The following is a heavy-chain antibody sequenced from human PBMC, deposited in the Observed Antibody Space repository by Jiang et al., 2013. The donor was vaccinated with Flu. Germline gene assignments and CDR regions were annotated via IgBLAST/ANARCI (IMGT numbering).Heavy chain of an antibody. D-gene: IGHD5-24*01. V-gene: IGHV4-31*03. CDR2: IYYSGST. Sequence: PGLVKPSQTLSLTCTVSGGSISSGGYYWSWIRQHPGKGLEWIGYIYYSGSTYYNPSLKSRVTISVDTSKNQFSLKLSSVTAADTAVYYCAREIRTATTQFRLHITAAFPDYWGQGTLVTVSS. CDR3: AREIRTATTQFRLHITAAFPDY. CDR1: GGSISSGGYY. J-gene: IGHJ4*02.